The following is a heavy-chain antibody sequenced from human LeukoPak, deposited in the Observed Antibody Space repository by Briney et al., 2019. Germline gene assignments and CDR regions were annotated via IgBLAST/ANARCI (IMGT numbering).Heavy chain of an antibody. V-gene: IGHV4-39*07. Sequence: SETLSLTCSVSGGSVSSGHYYWSWIRQPPGKGLEWIGEINHSGSTNYNPSLKSRVTISVDTSKNQFSLKLSSVTAADTAVYYCHGRKLAVAPYYYYGMDVWGQGTTVTVSS. CDR1: GGSVSSGHYY. CDR3: HGRKLAVAPYYYYGMDV. J-gene: IGHJ6*02. CDR2: INHSGST. D-gene: IGHD6-19*01.